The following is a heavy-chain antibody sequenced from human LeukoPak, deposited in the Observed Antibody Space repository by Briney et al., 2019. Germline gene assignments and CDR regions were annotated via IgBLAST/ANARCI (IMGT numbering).Heavy chain of an antibody. CDR1: GFTVSSNY. Sequence: GGSLRLSCAASGFTVSSNYMSWVRQAPGKGLEWVSVIYSGDSTYYADSVKGRFTISRGNSKNTLYLQMNSLRAEDTAVYYCARLGSNGVCADWGQGTLVTVSS. J-gene: IGHJ4*02. D-gene: IGHD2-8*01. CDR2: IYSGDST. CDR3: ARLGSNGVCAD. V-gene: IGHV3-66*04.